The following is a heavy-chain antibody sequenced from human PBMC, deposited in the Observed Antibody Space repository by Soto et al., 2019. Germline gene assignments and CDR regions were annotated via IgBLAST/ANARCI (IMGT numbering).Heavy chain of an antibody. D-gene: IGHD3-22*01. V-gene: IGHV1-18*01. CDR3: ARPCDSSNSPRFDY. Sequence: ASVKVSCKASGYRFTSYGIIWVRQAPGQGLEWMGWISAYNGNTKYAQKFQGRVTMTTDTSTSTAYMELRSLRSDDTAVYYCARPCDSSNSPRFDYWGQGTLVTVSS. CDR1: GYRFTSYG. CDR2: ISAYNGNT. J-gene: IGHJ4*02.